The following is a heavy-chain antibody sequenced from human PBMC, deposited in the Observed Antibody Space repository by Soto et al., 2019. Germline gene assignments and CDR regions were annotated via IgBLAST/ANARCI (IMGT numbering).Heavy chain of an antibody. J-gene: IGHJ5*02. CDR1: GGSISSGGYY. D-gene: IGHD6-6*01. V-gene: IGHV4-31*03. Sequence: SETLSLTCTVSGGSISSGGYYWSWIRQHPGKGLEWIGYIYYSGSTYYNPSLKSRVTISVNTSKNQFSLKLSSVTAADTAVYYCARDDYSSSSTWGQGTLVTVSS. CDR3: ARDDYSSSST. CDR2: IYYSGST.